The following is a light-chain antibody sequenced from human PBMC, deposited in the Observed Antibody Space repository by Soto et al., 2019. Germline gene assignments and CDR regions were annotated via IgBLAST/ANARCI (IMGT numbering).Light chain of an antibody. CDR2: DAS. Sequence: EIVITQSPSTLSLSPFERSTLSCRASQTVRNNYLAWYQQKPGQAPRLLIYDASSRATGIPDRFSGGGSGTDFTLTISRLEPEDFAVYYCQQFSSYPLTFGGGTKVDI. J-gene: IGKJ4*01. V-gene: IGKV3-20*01. CDR1: QTVRNNY. CDR3: QQFSSYPLT.